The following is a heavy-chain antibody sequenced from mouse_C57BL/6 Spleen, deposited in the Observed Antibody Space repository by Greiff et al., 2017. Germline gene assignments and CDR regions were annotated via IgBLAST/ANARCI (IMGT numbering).Heavy chain of an antibody. J-gene: IGHJ4*01. Sequence: QVQLKQPGAELVKPGASVKLSCKASGYTFTSYWMHWVKQRPGQGLAWIGMIHPNSGSTNYNEKFKSKATLTVDKSSSTAYMQLSSLTSEDSAVYFCARNYGTSGGMDYGGQGTSVTVSS. D-gene: IGHD1-1*01. V-gene: IGHV1-64*01. CDR2: IHPNSGST. CDR3: ARNYGTSGGMDY. CDR1: GYTFTSYW.